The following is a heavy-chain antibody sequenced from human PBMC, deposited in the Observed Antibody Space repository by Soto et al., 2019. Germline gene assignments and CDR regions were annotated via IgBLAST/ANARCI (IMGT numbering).Heavy chain of an antibody. Sequence: EVQLVESGGGLVQPGGSLRLSCAASGFTFSSYWMRWVRQAPGQGLAWVANIKQDGSEKYYVNSVKGRFTISRDNAKNSRYLQMNSLRAEDTAVYYCARVDYYGSGSYALARHYYGMDVWGQGTTVTVSS. CDR3: ARVDYYGSGSYALARHYYGMDV. CDR2: IKQDGSEK. CDR1: GFTFSSYW. V-gene: IGHV3-7*03. J-gene: IGHJ6*02. D-gene: IGHD3-10*01.